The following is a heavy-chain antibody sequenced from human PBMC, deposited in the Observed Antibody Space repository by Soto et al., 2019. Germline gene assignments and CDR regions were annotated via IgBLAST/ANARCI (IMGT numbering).Heavy chain of an antibody. V-gene: IGHV1-69*12. CDR1: GGTFSSFA. D-gene: IGHD3-10*01. J-gene: IGHJ4*02. Sequence: VQVVQSGAEVKKPGSSVKVSCKASGGTFSSFAFTWVRQAPGQGLEWMGGVIPLFGPPTYSQNFQGRVTITAVASTGTVYMELSSLTSDDTALYFCATDLVGSAGPYYFAWGGQGTLVTVSS. CDR2: VIPLFGPP. CDR3: ATDLVGSAGPYYFAW.